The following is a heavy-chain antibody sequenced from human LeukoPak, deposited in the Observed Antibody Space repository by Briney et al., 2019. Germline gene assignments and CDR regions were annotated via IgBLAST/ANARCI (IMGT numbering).Heavy chain of an antibody. Sequence: PSETLSLTCTVSGGSINSYYWSWVWQPPGKGLEWIGYIYYSGSTNYNPSLKSRVAISIDTSKNQFSLKLGSVTAADTAMYYCARAPPYYYGSGSLGSYHYGMDVWGQGTTVTVSS. CDR3: ARAPPYYYGSGSLGSYHYGMDV. V-gene: IGHV4-59*01. CDR1: GGSINSYY. CDR2: IYYSGST. D-gene: IGHD3-10*01. J-gene: IGHJ6*02.